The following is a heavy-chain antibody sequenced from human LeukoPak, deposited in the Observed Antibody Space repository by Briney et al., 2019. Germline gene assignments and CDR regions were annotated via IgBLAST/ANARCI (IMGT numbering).Heavy chain of an antibody. CDR3: ARGITIFGVVIINNFDY. D-gene: IGHD3-3*01. Sequence: ASVKVSCKASGYTFTSYYMHWVRQAPGQGLEWMGIINPSGGSTSYAQKFQGRVTMTRGTSTSTVYMELSSLRSEDTAVYYCARGITIFGVVIINNFDYWGQGTLVTVSS. CDR2: INPSGGST. J-gene: IGHJ4*02. CDR1: GYTFTSYY. V-gene: IGHV1-46*01.